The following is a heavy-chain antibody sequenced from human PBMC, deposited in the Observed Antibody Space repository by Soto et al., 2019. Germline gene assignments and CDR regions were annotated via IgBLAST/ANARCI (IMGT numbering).Heavy chain of an antibody. CDR1: GFTFSTYG. V-gene: IGHV3-30*18. Sequence: QVQLVESGGGEVQPGRALIISCAASGFTFSTYGMHWVRRTPGKGLERVAVLSYEGTNKFYSDSVTGRFTISRDNFKNTLTLQMNSLRADDTAVYSCAKDLQSYGDYDYYCYGMDVWGLGTRVTVSS. CDR2: LSYEGTNK. D-gene: IGHD4-17*01. CDR3: AKDLQSYGDYDYYCYGMDV. J-gene: IGHJ6*04.